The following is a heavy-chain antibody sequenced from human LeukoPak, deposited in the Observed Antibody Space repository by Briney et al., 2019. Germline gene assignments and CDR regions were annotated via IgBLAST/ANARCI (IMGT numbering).Heavy chain of an antibody. J-gene: IGHJ6*03. CDR2: ISSSSSTI. CDR3: ARDHSGYDRYYYYYYMDV. D-gene: IGHD5-12*01. Sequence: GGSLRLSCVASGFTFSSYSMNWVRQAPGKGLEWVSYISSSSSTIYYADSVKGRFTISRDNAKNSLYLQMNSLRAEDTAVYYCARDHSGYDRYYYYYYMDVWGKGTTVTVSS. V-gene: IGHV3-48*04. CDR1: GFTFSSYS.